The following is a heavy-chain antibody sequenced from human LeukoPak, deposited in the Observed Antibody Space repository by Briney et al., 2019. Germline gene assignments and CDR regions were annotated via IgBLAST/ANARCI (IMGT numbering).Heavy chain of an antibody. V-gene: IGHV1-2*01. Sequence: ASVKVSCKASGSTFTGYYMHWVRQPPGQGLEWKGCIYPTSGGTNSTQKFQGRVTSTRDPSISTAYMELCRLRSDDTAVYYCARDRVVRGRQPEIDYWGQGTLVTVSS. J-gene: IGHJ4*02. D-gene: IGHD3-10*01. CDR2: IYPTSGGT. CDR1: GSTFTGYY. CDR3: ARDRVVRGRQPEIDY.